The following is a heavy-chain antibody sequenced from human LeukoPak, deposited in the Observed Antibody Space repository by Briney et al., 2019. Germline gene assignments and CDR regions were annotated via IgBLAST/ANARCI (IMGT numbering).Heavy chain of an antibody. J-gene: IGHJ4*02. V-gene: IGHV1-8*02. Sequence: ASVKVSCKASGGTFSSYAINWVRQATGQGLEWMGWMNPNSGNTGYAQKFQGRVTMTRNTSISTAYMELSSLRSEDTAVYYCARGSSAAAGNYWGQGTLVTVSS. CDR3: ARGSSAAAGNY. CDR1: GGTFSSYA. CDR2: MNPNSGNT. D-gene: IGHD6-13*01.